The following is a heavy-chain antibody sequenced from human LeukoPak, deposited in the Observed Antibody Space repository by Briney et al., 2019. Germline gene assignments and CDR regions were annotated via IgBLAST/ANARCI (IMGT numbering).Heavy chain of an antibody. CDR3: ARDLSYYYDGGSFDY. D-gene: IGHD3-10*02. CDR1: GGSIKSNF. Sequence: PSETLSLTCTVSGGSIKSNFWSWIRQPPGKGLEWIGYIYYNGKTNYNPSLKSRVTISVDTSKNQFSLKLTSVTAADTAVYYCARDLSYYYDGGSFDYWGQGTLVTVSS. V-gene: IGHV4-59*01. CDR2: IYYNGKT. J-gene: IGHJ4*02.